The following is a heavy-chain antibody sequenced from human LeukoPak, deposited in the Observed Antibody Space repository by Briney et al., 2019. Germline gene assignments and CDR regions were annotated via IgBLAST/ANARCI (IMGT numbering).Heavy chain of an antibody. CDR2: IHHSGST. J-gene: IGHJ4*02. CDR1: GGSISSNKW. CDR3: ASKLTAVAGYFDC. Sequence: SETLSLTCAGSGGSISSNKWWSWVRQPPGKGLEWIGEIHHSGSTNYNPSLKSRVTISVDKSKNQFSLKLSSVTAADTAVYYCASKLTAVAGYFDCWGQGTLVTVSS. D-gene: IGHD6-19*01. V-gene: IGHV4-4*02.